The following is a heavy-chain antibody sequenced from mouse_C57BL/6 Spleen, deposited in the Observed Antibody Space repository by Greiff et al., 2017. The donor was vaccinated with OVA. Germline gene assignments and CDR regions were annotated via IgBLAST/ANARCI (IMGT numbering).Heavy chain of an antibody. D-gene: IGHD2-5*01. J-gene: IGHJ2*01. V-gene: IGHV5-4*03. CDR1: GFTFSSYA. Sequence: DVMLVESGGGLVKPGGSLKLSCAASGFTFSSYAMSWVRQTPEKRLEWVATISDGGSYTYYPDNVKGRFTISRDNAKNNLYLQMSHLKSEDTAMYYCARAYSNLYYFDYWGQGTTLTVSS. CDR3: ARAYSNLYYFDY. CDR2: ISDGGSYT.